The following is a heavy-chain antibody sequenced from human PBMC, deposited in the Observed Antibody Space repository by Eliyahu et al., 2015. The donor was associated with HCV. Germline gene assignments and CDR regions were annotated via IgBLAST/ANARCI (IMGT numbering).Heavy chain of an antibody. V-gene: IGHV4-59*01. Sequence: QVQLQESGPGLVKPSETLSLTCPVSGGSISSYSWSWIRQPPGKGLEWXGYIYYSGSTNYNPPLKSRVTISVDTSKNQFSLKLSSVTAADTAVYYCARDVRIVGATSKTNWFDPWGQGTLVTVSS. CDR3: ARDVRIVGATSKTNWFDP. CDR2: IYYSGST. CDR1: GGSISSYS. J-gene: IGHJ5*02. D-gene: IGHD1-26*01.